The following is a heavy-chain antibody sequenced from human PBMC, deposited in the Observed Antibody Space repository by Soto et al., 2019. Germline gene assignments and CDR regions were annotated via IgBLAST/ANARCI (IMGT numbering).Heavy chain of an antibody. CDR2: ISYDGSNK. CDR3: GKRGLAARLSNFPPYGMDV. D-gene: IGHD6-6*01. Sequence: GGSLRLSCAASGFTFSSYGMHWVRQAPGKGLEWVAFISYDGSNKYYADSVKGRFTISRDNSKNTLYLQMNSLRAEDTAVYYCGKRGLAARLSNFPPYGMDVWGQGTTVTVSS. J-gene: IGHJ6*02. CDR1: GFTFSSYG. V-gene: IGHV3-30*18.